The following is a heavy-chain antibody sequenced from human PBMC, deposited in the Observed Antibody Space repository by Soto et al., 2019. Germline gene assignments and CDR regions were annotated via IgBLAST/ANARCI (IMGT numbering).Heavy chain of an antibody. J-gene: IGHJ6*02. CDR1: GGTFSSYA. V-gene: IGHV1-69*01. Sequence: QVQLVQSGAEVKKPGSSVKVSCKASGGTFSSYAISWVRQAPGQGLEWMGGIIPIFGTANYAQKFQGRVTITADESTSTAYMELSSLRSEDTAVYYCARGEVGYCSSTSCYDGMDVWGQGTTVTVSS. CDR3: ARGEVGYCSSTSCYDGMDV. D-gene: IGHD2-2*01. CDR2: IIPIFGTA.